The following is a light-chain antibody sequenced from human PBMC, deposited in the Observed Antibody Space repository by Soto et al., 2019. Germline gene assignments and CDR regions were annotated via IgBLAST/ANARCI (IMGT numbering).Light chain of an antibody. CDR2: GAS. Sequence: EIVLTQSPGTLSLSPGERATLSCRASQSVSSSYLAWYQQKPGQAPRLLIYGASSRATGIPDRFSGSGSGTDFTLTISRLEHEDFAVFYCRQYGSSPSYTFGQGTKLEIK. J-gene: IGKJ2*01. V-gene: IGKV3-20*01. CDR3: RQYGSSPSYT. CDR1: QSVSSSY.